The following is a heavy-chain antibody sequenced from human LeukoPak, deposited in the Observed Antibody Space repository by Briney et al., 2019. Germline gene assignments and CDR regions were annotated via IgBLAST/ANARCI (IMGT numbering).Heavy chain of an antibody. CDR2: IYHSGST. CDR1: GNSISSGYY. D-gene: IGHD1-26*01. V-gene: IGHV4-38-2*02. Sequence: SETLSLTCTVSGNSISSGYYWGWIRQPPGKGLEWIGSIYHSGSTYYNPSLKSRVTISVDTSKNQFSLKLSSVTAADTAVYYCARDFTGGSYFDYWGQGTLVTVSS. CDR3: ARDFTGGSYFDY. J-gene: IGHJ4*02.